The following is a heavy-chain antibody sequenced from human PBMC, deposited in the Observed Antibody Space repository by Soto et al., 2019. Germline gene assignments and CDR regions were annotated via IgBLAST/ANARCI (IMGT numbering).Heavy chain of an antibody. CDR1: GYTLTELS. J-gene: IGHJ6*02. Sequence: GASVKVSCKVSGYTLTELSMHWVRQAPGKGLEWMGGFDPEDGETIYAQKFQGRVTMTRNTSISTAYMELSSLRSEDTAVYYCARPIYDILTGYYYYYGMDVWGQGTTVTVSS. CDR3: ARPIYDILTGYYYYYGMDV. CDR2: FDPEDGET. V-gene: IGHV1-24*01. D-gene: IGHD3-9*01.